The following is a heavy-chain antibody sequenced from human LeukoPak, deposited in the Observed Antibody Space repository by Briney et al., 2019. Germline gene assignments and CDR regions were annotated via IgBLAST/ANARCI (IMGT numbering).Heavy chain of an antibody. D-gene: IGHD5-12*01. J-gene: IGHJ5*02. V-gene: IGHV3-30*04. Sequence: PGGSLRLSCAASGFTFSSYAMHWVRQAPGKGLEWVAVISYDGSNKYYADSVKGRFTISRDNSKNTLYLQMNSLRAEDTAVYYCAREVEDVRWLRLYNWFDPWGQGTLVTVSS. CDR3: AREVEDVRWLRLYNWFDP. CDR2: ISYDGSNK. CDR1: GFTFSSYA.